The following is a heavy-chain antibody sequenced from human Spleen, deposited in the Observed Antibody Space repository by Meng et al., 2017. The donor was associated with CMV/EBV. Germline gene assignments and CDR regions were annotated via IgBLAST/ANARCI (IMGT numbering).Heavy chain of an antibody. Sequence: ASVKVSCKVSGYPLTELSIHWVRQAPGKGLEWMGGFDPEDAETIYAQKFQGRITMTEDTSTDTAYMELSSLRSEDTAVYYCATAEATFGVVGYGFDIWGHGTMVTVSS. J-gene: IGHJ3*02. CDR2: FDPEDAET. CDR3: ATAEATFGVVGYGFDI. D-gene: IGHD3-3*01. V-gene: IGHV1-24*01. CDR1: GYPLTELS.